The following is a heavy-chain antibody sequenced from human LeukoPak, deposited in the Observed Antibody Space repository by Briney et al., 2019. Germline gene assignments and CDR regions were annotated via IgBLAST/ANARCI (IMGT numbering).Heavy chain of an antibody. CDR3: ARLLTYYYDSSGYYSGGWFDP. Sequence: GESLKISCKGSGYSFTSYWIGWVRQMPGKGLEWMGIIYPGDSETRYSPSFQGQVTISADKSISTAYLQWSSLKASDTAMYYCARLLTYYYDSSGYYSGGWFDPWGQGTLVTVSS. J-gene: IGHJ5*02. V-gene: IGHV5-51*01. CDR1: GYSFTSYW. CDR2: IYPGDSET. D-gene: IGHD3-22*01.